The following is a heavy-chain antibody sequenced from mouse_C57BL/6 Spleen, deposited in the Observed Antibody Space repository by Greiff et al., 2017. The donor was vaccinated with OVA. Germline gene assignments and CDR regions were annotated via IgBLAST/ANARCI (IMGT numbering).Heavy chain of an antibody. D-gene: IGHD2-4*01. V-gene: IGHV1-39*01. Sequence: EVQLVESGPELVKPGASVKISCKASGYSFTDYNMNWVKQSNGKSLEWIGVITPNYGTTSYNQKFKGKATLTVDQSSSTAYMQLNSLTSEDSAVYYCARESGYDYDLAYWGQGTLVTVSA. CDR3: ARESGYDYDLAY. CDR2: ITPNYGTT. CDR1: GYSFTDYN. J-gene: IGHJ3*01.